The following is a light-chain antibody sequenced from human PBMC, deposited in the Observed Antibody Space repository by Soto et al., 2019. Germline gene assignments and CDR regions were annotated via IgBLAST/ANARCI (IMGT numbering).Light chain of an antibody. J-gene: IGKJ1*01. CDR1: QSVSSN. CDR3: QQYNNWPRT. V-gene: IGKV3-15*01. CDR2: GAS. Sequence: EIVMTQSPATLSVSPGERATLSCRASQSVSSNLAWYQQKPGQAPSLLIYGASTRATGIPARFSGSGSGTEFTLTISSLQPEDFAVYYCQQYNNWPRTFGQGTKV.